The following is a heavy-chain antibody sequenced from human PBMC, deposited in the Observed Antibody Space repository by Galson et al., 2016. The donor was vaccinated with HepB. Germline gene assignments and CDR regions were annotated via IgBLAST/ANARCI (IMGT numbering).Heavy chain of an antibody. CDR2: INSDGTIP. CDR1: GFAFGSHW. CDR3: GRDHSVVLTTAYNWFDP. J-gene: IGHJ5*02. V-gene: IGHV3-74*01. Sequence: SLRLSCAASGFAFGSHWMHWVRQVPGKGLAWVPRINSDGTIPNYADSVKGRFTISRDNAKNTLYLQMNSLQVDDKAIYYCGRDHSVVLTTAYNWFDPWGQGTLVTVSS. D-gene: IGHD4-23*01.